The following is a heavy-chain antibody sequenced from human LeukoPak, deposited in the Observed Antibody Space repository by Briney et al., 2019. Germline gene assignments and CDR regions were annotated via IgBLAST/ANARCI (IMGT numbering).Heavy chain of an antibody. D-gene: IGHD3-22*01. CDR1: GGTFSSYA. Sequence: SCKASGGTFSSYAMSWVRQAPGKGLEWVSGISASGGSTYYADSVKGRFTISRDNSKNTLYVQMYSLRAEDTAVYYCATRHYYSSAYFLSAFDIWGQGTVVTVSS. CDR3: ATRHYYSSAYFLSAFDI. V-gene: IGHV3-23*01. CDR2: ISASGGST. J-gene: IGHJ3*02.